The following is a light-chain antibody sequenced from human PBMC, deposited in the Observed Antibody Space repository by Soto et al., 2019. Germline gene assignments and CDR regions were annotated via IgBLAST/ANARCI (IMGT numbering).Light chain of an antibody. CDR1: QSLLYSDGKTY. CDR2: EVS. CDR3: MQTIKLART. Sequence: EIVMTQTPLSLSITPGQPASISCKSSQSLLYSDGKTYVYSFPXKSGQPPQLXIYEVSNRFSGVPDRFSGSESGTAGKMKLSRVEAEDGGVYYCMQTIKLARTFGQGTKVDIK. J-gene: IGKJ1*01. V-gene: IGKV2D-29*01.